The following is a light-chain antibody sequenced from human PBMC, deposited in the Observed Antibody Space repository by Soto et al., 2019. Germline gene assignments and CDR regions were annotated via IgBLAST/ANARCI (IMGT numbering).Light chain of an antibody. CDR2: DVN. J-gene: IGLJ2*01. V-gene: IGLV2-14*01. CDR3: SSLTPTTTYVL. Sequence: QSALTQAASVSGSPGQSITISCTGTSSDVGAYDFVSWYQQHPGKAPILMIFDVNNRPSGVSNRFSGSKSGNTASLTISGLQAEDEADYYCSSLTPTTTYVLFGGGTKLPVL. CDR1: SSDVGAYDF.